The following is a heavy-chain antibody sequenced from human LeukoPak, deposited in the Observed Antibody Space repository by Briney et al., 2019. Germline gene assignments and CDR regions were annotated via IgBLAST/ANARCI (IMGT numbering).Heavy chain of an antibody. CDR3: AKDTIAAAVPFDY. J-gene: IGHJ4*02. CDR2: IRYDGSNK. V-gene: IGHV3-30*02. D-gene: IGHD6-13*01. CDR1: GFTFSSYG. Sequence: GGSLRLSCAASGFTFSSYGMHWVRQAPGKGLEWVAFIRYDGSNKYYADSVKGRFTISRDNSKNTLYLQMNSLRAEDTAVYYCAKDTIAAAVPFDYWGQGTLVTVSS.